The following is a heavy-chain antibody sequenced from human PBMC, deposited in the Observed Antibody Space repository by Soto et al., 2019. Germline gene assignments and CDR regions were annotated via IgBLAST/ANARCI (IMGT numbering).Heavy chain of an antibody. Sequence: EVHLVESGGGLVKPGGSLRLSCAASGFIFSDYSMDWVRQVPGKGLEWVASISSTSTYISYADSVRGRVTISRDNAKNSLYLQMNSLTAEDTAVYYCARDGRGSSFIFYFDYWGQGTLVTVSS. D-gene: IGHD1-26*01. CDR1: GFIFSDYS. CDR2: ISSTSTYI. J-gene: IGHJ4*02. V-gene: IGHV3-21*01. CDR3: ARDGRGSSFIFYFDY.